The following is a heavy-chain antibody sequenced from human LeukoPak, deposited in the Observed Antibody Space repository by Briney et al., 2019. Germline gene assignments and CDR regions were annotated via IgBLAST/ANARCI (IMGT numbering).Heavy chain of an antibody. J-gene: IGHJ6*03. CDR3: AKELRYFDWLPNDYYYYTDV. D-gene: IGHD3-9*01. Sequence: GGSLRLSCAASGFTFSNAWMSWVRQAPGKGLEGVSRIKSKTDGGTTHHAAPVKGRFTISRDDSKDTLYLQMNSLKTEDTAVYYCAKELRYFDWLPNDYYYYTDVWGKGTTVTVSS. CDR2: IKSKTDGGTT. V-gene: IGHV3-15*01. CDR1: GFTFSNAW.